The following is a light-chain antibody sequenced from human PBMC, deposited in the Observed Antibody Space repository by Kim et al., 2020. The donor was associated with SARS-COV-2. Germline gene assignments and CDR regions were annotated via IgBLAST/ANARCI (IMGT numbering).Light chain of an antibody. J-gene: IGKJ2*01. CDR2: KAS. V-gene: IGKV1-5*03. Sequence: DIQMTQSPSTLSASVGDRVTITCRASQSISSWLAWYQQKPGKAPKLLIYKASSLESGVPSRFSGSGAGTEFTLTISSLQPDDFATYSCQQYNSYYPFGQGTKLDI. CDR3: QQYNSYYP. CDR1: QSISSW.